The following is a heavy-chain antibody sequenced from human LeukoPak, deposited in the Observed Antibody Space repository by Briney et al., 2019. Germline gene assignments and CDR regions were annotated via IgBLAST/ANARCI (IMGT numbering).Heavy chain of an antibody. V-gene: IGHV3-23*01. CDR2: ISGSGDIT. Sequence: GGSLRLSCTASGFPFSDYYIDWVRQAPGKGLEWVSAISGSGDITYYADSVKGRFTISRDNSKNTLFLQMDSLRVEDTAVHYCAKVTGGDMITYGGVDYWGQGTLVTVSS. D-gene: IGHD3-16*01. J-gene: IGHJ4*02. CDR1: GFPFSDYY. CDR3: AKVTGGDMITYGGVDY.